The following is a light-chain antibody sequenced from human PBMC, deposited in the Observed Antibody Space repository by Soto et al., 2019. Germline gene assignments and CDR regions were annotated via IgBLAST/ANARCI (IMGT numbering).Light chain of an antibody. V-gene: IGKV3-20*01. CDR1: QSVNSNF. CDR3: QQYGNSPRT. CDR2: GAS. J-gene: IGKJ1*01. Sequence: EIVLTQSPGTLSLSPVEIATLSCRASQSVNSNFLAWYQQKPGQAPRLLISGASNRATGIPDRFSGSGSGTDFTLTISRLEPEDFAVYYCQQYGNSPRTFGQGTKGDIK.